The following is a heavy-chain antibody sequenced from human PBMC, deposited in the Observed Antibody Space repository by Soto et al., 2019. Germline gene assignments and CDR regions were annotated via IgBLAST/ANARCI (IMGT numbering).Heavy chain of an antibody. J-gene: IGHJ4*02. CDR3: AKDRRGYDILTGYLVY. CDR2: ISGSVGST. CDR1: GFTFSSYA. Sequence: GGSLRLSCAASGFTFSSYAMSWVRQAPGKGLEWVSAISGSVGSTYYADSVKGRFTISRDNSKNTLYLQMNSLRAEDTAVYYCAKDRRGYDILTGYLVYWGQGTLVTVSS. V-gene: IGHV3-23*01. D-gene: IGHD3-9*01.